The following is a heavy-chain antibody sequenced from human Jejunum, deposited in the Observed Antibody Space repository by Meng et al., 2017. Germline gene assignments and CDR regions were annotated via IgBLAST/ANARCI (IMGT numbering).Heavy chain of an antibody. CDR3: AHRLAYRNYWDVGWIDP. V-gene: IGHV2-5*02. CDR2: IYWDDDK. D-gene: IGHD1-1*01. J-gene: IGHJ5*02. CDR1: GFSLTTNGVG. Sequence: ITLKESGPPLVKPTQTLTLTCTFSGFSLTTNGVGVGWLRQSPGKALECLGIIYWDDDKRYNPSLRNRLTLTKDTSKNQVVLTMTNMDPVDTATYYCAHRLAYRNYWDVGWIDPWGQGTLVTVSS.